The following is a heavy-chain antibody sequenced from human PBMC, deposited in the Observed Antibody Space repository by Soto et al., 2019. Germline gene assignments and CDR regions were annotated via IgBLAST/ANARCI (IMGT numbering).Heavy chain of an antibody. J-gene: IGHJ6*02. V-gene: IGHV1-69*01. CDR3: GGGDYGYYYYGMDV. Sequence: QVQLVQSGAEVKKPGSSVKVSCKASGGTFSSYAISWVQQAPGQGLEWMGGIIPIFGTANYAQKFQGRVTITADESTSTAYMELSSLRSEDTAVYYCGGGDYGYYYYGMDVWGQGTTVTVSS. CDR2: IIPIFGTA. D-gene: IGHD4-17*01. CDR1: GGTFSSYA.